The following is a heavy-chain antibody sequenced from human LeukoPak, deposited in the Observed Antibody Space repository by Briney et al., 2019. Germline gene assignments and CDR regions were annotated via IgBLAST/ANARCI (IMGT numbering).Heavy chain of an antibody. J-gene: IGHJ6*03. V-gene: IGHV1-18*01. CDR3: PRVSAAARRPNYYYYYMDV. CDR2: ISAYNGNT. D-gene: IGHD6-6*01. Sequence: ASVKVSCKASGYTFTSYGISWVRQAPGQGLEWMGWISAYNGNTNYAQKLQGRVTMTTDTSPRTAYMELRSLRSDETAVYYLPRVSAAARRPNYYYYYMDVWGKGTTVTVSS. CDR1: GYTFTSYG.